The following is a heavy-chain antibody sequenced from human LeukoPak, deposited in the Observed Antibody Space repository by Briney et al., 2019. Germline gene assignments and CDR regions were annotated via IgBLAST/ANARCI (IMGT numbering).Heavy chain of an antibody. CDR2: INHSGST. CDR1: GGSFSGYY. D-gene: IGHD6-19*01. J-gene: IGHJ4*02. CDR3: ARRGLGWYRHFDY. Sequence: SETLSLTCAVYGGSFSGYYWSWIRQPPGKGLEWIGEINHSGSTNYNPSLKSRVTLSVDTSKNQFSLKLSSVTAADTAVYYCARRGLGWYRHFDYWGQGTLVTVSS. V-gene: IGHV4-34*01.